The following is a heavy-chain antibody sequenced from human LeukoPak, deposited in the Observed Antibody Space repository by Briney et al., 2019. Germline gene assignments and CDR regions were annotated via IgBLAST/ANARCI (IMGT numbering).Heavy chain of an antibody. CDR2: ISSYIGNT. J-gene: IGHJ3*02. CDR1: GYTFNSYG. V-gene: IGHV1-18*01. CDR3: ARGGSGWFDAFDI. Sequence: ASVKVSCKASGYTFNSYGITWVRQAPGQGLEWMGWISSYIGNTNYAQKFQGRVTMTRDTSISTAYMELSRLRSDDTAVYYCARGGSGWFDAFDIWGQGTMVTVSS. D-gene: IGHD6-19*01.